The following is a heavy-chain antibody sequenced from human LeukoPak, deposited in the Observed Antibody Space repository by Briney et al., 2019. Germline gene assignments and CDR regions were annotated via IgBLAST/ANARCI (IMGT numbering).Heavy chain of an antibody. D-gene: IGHD3-22*01. CDR2: ISSSSSYI. Sequence: PGGSLRLSCAASGFTFSSYSMNWVRQAPGKGLEWVSPISSSSSYIYYADSVKGRFTISRDNAKNSLYLQMNSLRAEDTAVYYCARAPTGYYYDSSGYFDYWGQGTLVTASS. CDR1: GFTFSSYS. J-gene: IGHJ4*02. CDR3: ARAPTGYYYDSSGYFDY. V-gene: IGHV3-21*01.